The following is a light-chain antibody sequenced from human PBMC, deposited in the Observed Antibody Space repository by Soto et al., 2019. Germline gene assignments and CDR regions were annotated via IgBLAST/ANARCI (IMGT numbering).Light chain of an antibody. CDR1: QDISSY. CDR2: GAS. CDR3: QQYYNYPWT. J-gene: IGKJ1*01. Sequence: AVRMTQSPSSLSASTGDRVTIACRASQDISSYLVWYQQKPGKAPKLLIYGASTLQSGVPSRFSGSGSGADFALTIANLQSEDFATYFCQQYYNYPWTFGQGTKVEVK. V-gene: IGKV1-8*01.